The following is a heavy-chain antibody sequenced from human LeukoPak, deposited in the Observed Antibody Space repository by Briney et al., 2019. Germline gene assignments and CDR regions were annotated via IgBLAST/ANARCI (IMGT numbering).Heavy chain of an antibody. D-gene: IGHD3-3*01. CDR1: GGSISSGGYY. V-gene: IGHV4-31*03. J-gene: IGHJ4*02. CDR3: ASPHMSFGVVIIPVFHY. Sequence: SETLSLTCTVSGGSISSGGYYWSWIRQHPGKGLEWIGYIYYSGSTYYNPSLESRVTISVDTSKNQFSLKLSSVTAADTAVYYCASPHMSFGVVIIPVFHYWGQGTLVTVSS. CDR2: IYYSGST.